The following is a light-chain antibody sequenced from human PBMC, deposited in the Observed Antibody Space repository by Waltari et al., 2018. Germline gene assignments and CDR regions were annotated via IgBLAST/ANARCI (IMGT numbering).Light chain of an antibody. CDR3: ATWDSSLSAGV. CDR1: NSNIGNNY. Sequence: QSVLTQPPSVSAAPGQRVTISCSGSNSNIGNNYVSWYQQLPGTAPKLLIYENNKRPAGIPDRISGSKSGTSATLGITGLQTGDEADYYCATWDSSLSAGVFGGGTKLTVL. J-gene: IGLJ3*02. V-gene: IGLV1-51*01. CDR2: ENN.